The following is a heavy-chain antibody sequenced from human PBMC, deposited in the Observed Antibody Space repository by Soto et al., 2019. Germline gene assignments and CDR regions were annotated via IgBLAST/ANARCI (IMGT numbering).Heavy chain of an antibody. V-gene: IGHV1-2*04. CDR1: GYTFTGYY. CDR3: ARGSRDGYYSERHFDY. D-gene: IGHD1-26*01. CDR2: INPNSGGT. Sequence: ASVKVSCKASGYTFTGYYMHWVRQAPGQGLEWMGWINPNSGGTNYAQKFQGWVTMTGDTSISTAYMELSRLRSDDTAVYYCARGSRDGYYSERHFDYWGQGTLVTVSS. J-gene: IGHJ4*02.